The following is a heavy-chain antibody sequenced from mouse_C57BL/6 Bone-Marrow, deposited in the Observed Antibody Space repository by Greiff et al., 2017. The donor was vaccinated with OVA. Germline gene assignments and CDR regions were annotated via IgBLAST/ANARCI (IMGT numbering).Heavy chain of an antibody. CDR2: IWSGGST. V-gene: IGHV2-2*01. J-gene: IGHJ4*01. CDR1: GFSLTSYG. D-gene: IGHD1-1*01. CDR3: ARNHYGSSYGAMDY. Sequence: VQLVESGPGLVQPSQSLSITCTVSGFSLTSYGVHWVRQSPGKGLEWLGVIWSGGSTDYNAAFISRLSISKDNSKSQVFFKMNSLQADDTAIYYCARNHYGSSYGAMDYWGQGTSVTVSS.